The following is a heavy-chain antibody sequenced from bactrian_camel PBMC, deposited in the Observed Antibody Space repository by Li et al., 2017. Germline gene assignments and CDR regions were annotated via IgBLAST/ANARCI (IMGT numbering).Heavy chain of an antibody. V-gene: IGHV3S10*01. J-gene: IGHJ4*01. Sequence: VQLVESGGGLVRPGGSLRLSCVASGFTFSSYGMSWVRRAPGKGLEWVSSIYHRYGSAYYARSVIKRATISKDNAKNTVDLQMNSLKPEDTATYSCAAVRLGRLCDFRDGDWAYWGQGTQVTVS. CDR3: AAVRLGRLCDFRDGDWAY. D-gene: IGHD4*01. CDR2: IYHRYGSA. CDR1: GFTFSSYG.